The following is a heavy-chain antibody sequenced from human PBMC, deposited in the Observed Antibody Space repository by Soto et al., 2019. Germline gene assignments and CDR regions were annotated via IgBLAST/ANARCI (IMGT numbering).Heavy chain of an antibody. CDR2: IIPIFGTA. CDR1: GGTFSSYA. Sequence: QVQLVQSGAEVKKPGSSVKVSCKASGGTFSSYAISWVRQAPRQGLEWMGGIIPIFGTANYAQKFQGRVTITADESTSTAYMELSSLRSEDTSVYYCARVGVGDGYNQFDYWGQGTLVTVSS. J-gene: IGHJ4*02. D-gene: IGHD3-10*01. CDR3: ARVGVGDGYNQFDY. V-gene: IGHV1-69*01.